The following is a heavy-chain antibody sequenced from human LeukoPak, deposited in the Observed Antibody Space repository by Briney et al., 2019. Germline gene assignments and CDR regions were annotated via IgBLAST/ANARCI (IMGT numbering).Heavy chain of an antibody. D-gene: IGHD2-21*02. CDR3: ARDQWRLFDY. J-gene: IGHJ4*02. Sequence: PGGSLRLSCAASGFTFSNYWMSWVSQAPGKGLEWVANIKEDGSDTYFVDSVRGRFTISRDNAKNLLFLHMNSLRGEDTAVYYCARDQWRLFDYWGQGTLVTVSS. V-gene: IGHV3-7*04. CDR1: GFTFSNYW. CDR2: IKEDGSDT.